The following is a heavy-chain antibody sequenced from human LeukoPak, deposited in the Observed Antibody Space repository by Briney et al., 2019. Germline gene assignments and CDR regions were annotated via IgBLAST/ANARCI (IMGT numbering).Heavy chain of an antibody. CDR1: GGSISSYY. V-gene: IGHV4-4*07. Sequence: SETLSLTCTVSGGSISSYYWGWIRQPAGKGLEWIGRIYTSGSTNYNPSLKSRVTMSVDTSKNQFSLKLSSVTAADTAVYYCARGLSGSSTYYYGMDVWGQGTTVTVSS. J-gene: IGHJ6*02. CDR2: IYTSGST. D-gene: IGHD6-6*01. CDR3: ARGLSGSSTYYYGMDV.